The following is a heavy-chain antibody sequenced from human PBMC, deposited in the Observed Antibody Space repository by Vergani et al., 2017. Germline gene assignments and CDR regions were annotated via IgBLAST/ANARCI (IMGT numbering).Heavy chain of an antibody. D-gene: IGHD3-22*01. V-gene: IGHV5-51*01. J-gene: IGHJ6*02. CDR2: IYPGDSDT. CDR1: GYSFTSYW. Sequence: EVQLVQSGAEVKKPGESLKISCKGSGYSFTSYWIGWVRQMPGKGLEWMGIIYPGDSDTRYSPSFQGQVAISADKSISTAYLQWSSLKASDTAMYYCARRRGGSGYDYYYYYGMDVWGQGTTVTVSS. CDR3: ARRRGGSGYDYYYYYGMDV.